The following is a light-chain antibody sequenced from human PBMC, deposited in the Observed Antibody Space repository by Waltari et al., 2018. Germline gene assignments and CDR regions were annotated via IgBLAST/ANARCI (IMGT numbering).Light chain of an antibody. V-gene: IGKV4-1*01. J-gene: IGKJ2*01. Sequence: DIVMTQSPDSLAVPLGAMATITCKSSQSVLYSSNNKNYLAWYQQKPGQPPKLLIYWASIRESGVPDRFSGSGSGTDFTLTISSLQAEDVAVYYCQQYYSTPLTFGQGTKLEIK. CDR3: QQYYSTPLT. CDR2: WAS. CDR1: QSVLYSSNNKNY.